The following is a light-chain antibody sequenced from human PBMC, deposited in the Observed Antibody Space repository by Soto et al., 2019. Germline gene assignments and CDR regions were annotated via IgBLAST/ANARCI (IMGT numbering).Light chain of an antibody. Sequence: EIVLTQSPDTPSVSPGERATLSCRASQSVSSYLAWYQQKPGQAPRLLIYDASNRATGIPARFSGSGSGTDFTLTISSPEPEDFAVYYCQQRSNWPWTFGQGTKVDI. CDR3: QQRSNWPWT. V-gene: IGKV3-11*01. J-gene: IGKJ1*01. CDR1: QSVSSY. CDR2: DAS.